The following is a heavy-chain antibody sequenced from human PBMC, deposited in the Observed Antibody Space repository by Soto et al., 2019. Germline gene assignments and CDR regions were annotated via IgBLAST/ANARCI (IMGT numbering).Heavy chain of an antibody. CDR3: GYYDSSGYEWYYGMDV. J-gene: IGHJ6*02. CDR1: GGSISSSSYY. Sequence: PSETLSLTCTVSGGSISSSSYYWGWIRQPPGKGLEWIGSIYYSGSTYYNPSLKSRVTISVDTSKNQFSLKLSSVTAADTAVYYCGYYDSSGYEWYYGMDVWGQGTTVTVSS. V-gene: IGHV4-39*01. D-gene: IGHD3-22*01. CDR2: IYYSGST.